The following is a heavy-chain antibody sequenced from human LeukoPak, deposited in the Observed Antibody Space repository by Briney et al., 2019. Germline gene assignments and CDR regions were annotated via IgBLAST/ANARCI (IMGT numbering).Heavy chain of an antibody. CDR2: INTNTGNP. Sequence: ASVKVSCKASGYTFTSYAMNWVRQAPGQGLEWMGWINTNTGNPMYAQGFTGRFVFSLDTSVSTAYLQISSLKAEDTAVYYCAREGPSAAAGTYYFDYWGQGTLVTVSS. V-gene: IGHV7-4-1*02. CDR3: AREGPSAAAGTYYFDY. J-gene: IGHJ4*02. D-gene: IGHD6-13*01. CDR1: GYTFTSYA.